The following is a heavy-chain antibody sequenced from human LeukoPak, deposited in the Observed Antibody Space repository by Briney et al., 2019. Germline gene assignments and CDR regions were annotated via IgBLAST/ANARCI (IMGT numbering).Heavy chain of an antibody. V-gene: IGHV1-69*05. CDR2: IIPIFGTA. CDR3: ARSALWFGEFPLY. CDR1: GGTFSSYA. Sequence: GSSVKVSCKASGGTFSSYAISRVRQAPGQGLEWMGRIIPIFGTANYAQKFQGRVTITTDESTSTAYMELSSLRSEDTAVYYCARSALWFGEFPLYWGQGTLVTVSS. J-gene: IGHJ4*02. D-gene: IGHD3-10*01.